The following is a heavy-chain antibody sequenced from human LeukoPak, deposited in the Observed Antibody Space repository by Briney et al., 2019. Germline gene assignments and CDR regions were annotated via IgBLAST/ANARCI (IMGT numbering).Heavy chain of an antibody. CDR2: ISYDGSNK. CDR3: ARGVNWWYFDL. J-gene: IGHJ2*01. V-gene: IGHV3-30*03. D-gene: IGHD1-1*01. CDR1: GFTFSSYG. Sequence: GRSLRLSCAASGFTFSSYGVHWVRQAPGKGLEWVAVISYDGSNKYYADSVKGRFTISRDNSKNTLYLQMNSLRAEDTAIYYCARGVNWWYFDLWGRGTLVTVSS.